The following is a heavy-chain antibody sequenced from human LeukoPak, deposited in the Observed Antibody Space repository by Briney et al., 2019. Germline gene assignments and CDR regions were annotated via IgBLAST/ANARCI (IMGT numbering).Heavy chain of an antibody. CDR3: ARDRAWDYLDS. J-gene: IGHJ4*02. CDR2: ISPDGSQT. Sequence: GGSLRLSCAASGFSLSNYWMHWVRQAPGKGLMWVSQISPDGSQTFYADSVKGRFTISRDNSKNTLYLQMDSLRVEDTAIYYCARDRAWDYLDSWDQGPLVTVSS. CDR1: GFSLSNYW. D-gene: IGHD1-26*01. V-gene: IGHV3-74*01.